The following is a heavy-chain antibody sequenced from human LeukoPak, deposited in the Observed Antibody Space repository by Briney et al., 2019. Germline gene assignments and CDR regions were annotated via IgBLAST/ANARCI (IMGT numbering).Heavy chain of an antibody. J-gene: IGHJ1*01. CDR3: ATLTYCSGGSCFPKYFQH. CDR1: GGSIRGYY. V-gene: IGHV4-59*08. Sequence: PSQTLSLTSAVSGGSIRGYYWSWIRQPPGKGLEWIGYIYYSGSTNNNPSRKSRVTISVDTSKNQFSLKLSSVTGADTAVYYCATLTYCSGGSCFPKYFQHWGQGTLVAVSS. CDR2: IYYSGST. D-gene: IGHD2-15*01.